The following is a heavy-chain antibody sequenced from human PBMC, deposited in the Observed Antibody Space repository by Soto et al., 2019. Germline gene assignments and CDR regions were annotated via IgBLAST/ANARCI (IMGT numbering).Heavy chain of an antibody. CDR3: ARGAFSPPASSGWYGQGYFDY. D-gene: IGHD6-19*01. CDR1: GFTFSSYA. Sequence: GGSLRLSCAASGFTFSSYAMHWVRQAPGKGLEWVAVISYDGSNKYYADSVKGRFTISRDNSKNTLYLQMNSLRAEDTAVYYCARGAFSPPASSGWYGQGYFDYWGQGTLVTVSS. CDR2: ISYDGSNK. J-gene: IGHJ4*02. V-gene: IGHV3-30-3*01.